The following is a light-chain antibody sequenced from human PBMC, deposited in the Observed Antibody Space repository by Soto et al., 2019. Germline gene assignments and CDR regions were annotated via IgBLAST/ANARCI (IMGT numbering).Light chain of an antibody. V-gene: IGKV3-20*01. CDR3: QQFNNYPWT. Sequence: EIVLTQSPGTLSLSPGERATLSCRASQSVSSSYLAWYQQSPGQAPRLLIYGASTRATGIPDRFSGSGSGTDFTLTISRLEPDDFATYYCQQFNNYPWTFGQGTRVEIK. CDR2: GAS. J-gene: IGKJ1*01. CDR1: QSVSSSY.